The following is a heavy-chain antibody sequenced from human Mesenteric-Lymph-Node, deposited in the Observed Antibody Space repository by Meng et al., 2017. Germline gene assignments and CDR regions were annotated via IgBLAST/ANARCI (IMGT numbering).Heavy chain of an antibody. CDR1: GFTFGDYA. V-gene: IGHV3-49*04. D-gene: IGHD3-10*01. J-gene: IGHJ4*02. Sequence: GGSLRLSCSGSGFTFGDYAISWVRQAPGKGLEWISFIRNKAYGETTEYAASVTGRFSISRDDSKNIVYLQMNSLETEDSAIYYCTRGGASAYYTFDFWGQGTLVTVSS. CDR3: TRGGASAYYTFDF. CDR2: IRNKAYGETT.